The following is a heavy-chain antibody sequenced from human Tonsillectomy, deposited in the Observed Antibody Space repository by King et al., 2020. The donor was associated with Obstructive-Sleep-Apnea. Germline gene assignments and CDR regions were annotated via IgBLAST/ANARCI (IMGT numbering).Heavy chain of an antibody. V-gene: IGHV3-23*04. Sequence: VQLVESGGGSVQPGGSLRLSCTFSGFTFSNHAMNWVRQAPGKGLDWFSVICATDDGIYYAESVKGRFTISRDNSRTTLYLQMNILRAEDTAIYYCAKSIRTGGSCFDAFDVWGQGSVVTV. D-gene: IGHD2-15*01. J-gene: IGHJ3*01. CDR2: ICATDDGI. CDR1: GFTFSNHA. CDR3: AKSIRTGGSCFDAFDV.